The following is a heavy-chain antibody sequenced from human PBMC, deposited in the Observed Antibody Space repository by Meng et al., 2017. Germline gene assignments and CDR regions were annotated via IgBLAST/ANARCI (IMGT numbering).Heavy chain of an antibody. CDR1: AQTLSSDG. CDR2: INAYNGYT. Sequence: GPPVQSGGGGNKPWALVEVSCNASAQTLSSDGFAWVRQAPGQGLEWMGWINAYNGYTDYALKFLGRVTLTTDTSTNTGYMELRSLTSDDTAVYYCATRGNPYLDCWGQGTLVTVSS. J-gene: IGHJ4*02. V-gene: IGHV1-18*01. CDR3: ATRGNPYLDC.